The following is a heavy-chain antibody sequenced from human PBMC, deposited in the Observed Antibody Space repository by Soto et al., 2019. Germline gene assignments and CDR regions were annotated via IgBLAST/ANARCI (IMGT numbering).Heavy chain of an antibody. D-gene: IGHD6-19*01. V-gene: IGHV1-2*02. J-gene: IGHJ6*02. Sequence: ASVKVSCKASGYTFTGYYMHWVRQAPGQGLEWMGWINPNSGGTNYAQKFQGRVTMTRDTSISTAYMELSRLRSDDTAVYYCARGVAGTAYYYYYGMDVWGQGTTVTVSS. CDR2: INPNSGGT. CDR3: ARGVAGTAYYYYYGMDV. CDR1: GYTFTGYY.